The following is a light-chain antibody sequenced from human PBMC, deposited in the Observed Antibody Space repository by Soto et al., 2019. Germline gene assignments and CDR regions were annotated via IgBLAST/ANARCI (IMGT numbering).Light chain of an antibody. J-gene: IGKJ4*01. Sequence: EIVLTQSPGTLSLSPGDGATLSCRASQSVSSSYLAWYQQKPGQAPRLLIYGASNRATGIPDRFSGSGSGTDFTLTISRLEPEDFAVYYCQQYGTSPLTFGGGTKVDIK. V-gene: IGKV3-20*01. CDR1: QSVSSSY. CDR3: QQYGTSPLT. CDR2: GAS.